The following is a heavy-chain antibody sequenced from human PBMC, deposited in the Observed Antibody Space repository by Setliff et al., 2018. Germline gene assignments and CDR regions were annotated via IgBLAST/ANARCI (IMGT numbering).Heavy chain of an antibody. CDR1: GFTFRSYE. D-gene: IGHD3-22*01. V-gene: IGHV3-48*03. Sequence: QSGGSLRLSCAASGFTFRSYEMNWVRQTPGKGLEWVSYINSGGSKVYYADSVKGRFTISRDNAKNSLYLLMKSVRVDDTAVYYCARSINGYQQRYDIWGQGALVTVSS. CDR3: ARSINGYQQRYDI. J-gene: IGHJ4*02. CDR2: INSGGSKV.